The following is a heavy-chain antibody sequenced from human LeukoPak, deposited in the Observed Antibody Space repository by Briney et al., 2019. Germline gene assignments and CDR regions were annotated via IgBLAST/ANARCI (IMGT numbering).Heavy chain of an antibody. D-gene: IGHD3-22*01. J-gene: IGHJ6*03. CDR1: GYTFTGYY. V-gene: IGHV1-2*02. CDR3: AREGPNYYDSSGYLTGDYYYYMDV. Sequence: ASVKVSCKASGYTFTGYYMHWVRQAPGQGLEWMGWINPNSGGTNYAQKFQGRVTMTRDTSISTAYMELSSLRSEDTAVYYCAREGPNYYDSSGYLTGDYYYYMDVWGKGATVTVSS. CDR2: INPNSGGT.